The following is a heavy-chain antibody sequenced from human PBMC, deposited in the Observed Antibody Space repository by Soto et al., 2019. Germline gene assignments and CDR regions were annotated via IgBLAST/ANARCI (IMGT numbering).Heavy chain of an antibody. Sequence: SVKVSCKASGGTFSSYAISWVRQAPGQGLEWMGGIIPIFGTANYAQKFQGRVTITADESTSTAYMELSSLRSEDTAVYYCARLPRLGGNEVDYWGQGTLVTVSS. D-gene: IGHD2-15*01. CDR1: GGTFSSYA. V-gene: IGHV1-69*13. CDR2: IIPIFGTA. CDR3: ARLPRLGGNEVDY. J-gene: IGHJ4*02.